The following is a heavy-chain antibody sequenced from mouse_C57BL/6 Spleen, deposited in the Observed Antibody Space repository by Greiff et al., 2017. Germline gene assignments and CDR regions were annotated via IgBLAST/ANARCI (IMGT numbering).Heavy chain of an antibody. CDR3: ARDDYDEGDYYAMDY. D-gene: IGHD2-4*01. CDR2: INPYNGGT. J-gene: IGHJ4*01. CDR1: GYTFTDYY. V-gene: IGHV1-19*01. Sequence: VQLKQSGPVLVKPGASVKMSCKASGYTFTDYYMNWVKQSHGKSLEWIGVINPYNGGTSYNQKFKGKATLTVDKSSSTAYMELNSLTSEDSAVYYCARDDYDEGDYYAMDYWGQGTSVTVSS.